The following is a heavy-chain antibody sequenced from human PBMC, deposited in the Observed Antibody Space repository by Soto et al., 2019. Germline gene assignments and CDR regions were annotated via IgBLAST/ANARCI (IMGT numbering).Heavy chain of an antibody. J-gene: IGHJ4*01. Sequence: GSLRLSCAASGFTFDSPYSHGMSWVRQSPGKGPEWVSTISSNGANTHYAESVKGRFTISKDASRNTVHLHMNSLRAEDTATYFCVSWVSAHFDYWGHGTPVTVSS. D-gene: IGHD2-8*01. CDR3: VSWVSAHFDY. CDR2: ISSNGANT. V-gene: IGHV3-23*01. CDR1: GFTFDSPYSHG.